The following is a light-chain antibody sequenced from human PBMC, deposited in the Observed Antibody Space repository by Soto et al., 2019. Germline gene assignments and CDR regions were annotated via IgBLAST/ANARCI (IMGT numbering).Light chain of an antibody. CDR3: QQIYSAPLT. J-gene: IGKJ4*01. CDR1: QSITTY. CDR2: AAS. Sequence: DIRVTHSPSSLCASVGDRVTITCRASQSITTYLNWYRQKPGKAPKLLIYAASSLQSGVPSRFSGSGSETEFTLSISSLQPEDFATYFCQQIYSAPLTFGGGTKVDIK. V-gene: IGKV1-39*01.